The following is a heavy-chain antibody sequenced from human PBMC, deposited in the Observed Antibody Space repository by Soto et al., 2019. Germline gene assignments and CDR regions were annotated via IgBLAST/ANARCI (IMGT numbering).Heavy chain of an antibody. Sequence: LRLSCAASGFTFSSYAMHWVRQAPGKGLEWVAVISYDGSNKYYADSVKGRFTISRDNSKNTLYLQMNSLRAEDTAVYYCAREDSSGWYYFDYWGQGTLVTVPQ. D-gene: IGHD6-19*01. CDR2: ISYDGSNK. V-gene: IGHV3-30-3*01. CDR1: GFTFSSYA. CDR3: AREDSSGWYYFDY. J-gene: IGHJ4*02.